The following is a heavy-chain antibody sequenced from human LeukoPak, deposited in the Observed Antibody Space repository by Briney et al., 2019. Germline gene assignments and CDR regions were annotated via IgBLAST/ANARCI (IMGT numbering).Heavy chain of an antibody. D-gene: IGHD4-17*01. CDR1: GGSISSYY. V-gene: IGHV4-4*07. J-gene: IGHJ4*02. CDR3: ARLSTVTTSFDY. Sequence: SETLSLTCTVSGGSISSYYWSWIRQPAGKGLEWIGRIYTSGTTHYNPSLKSRVTMSVDTSKNQFSLKLSSVTAADTAVYYCARLSTVTTSFDYWGQGTLVAVSS. CDR2: IYTSGTT.